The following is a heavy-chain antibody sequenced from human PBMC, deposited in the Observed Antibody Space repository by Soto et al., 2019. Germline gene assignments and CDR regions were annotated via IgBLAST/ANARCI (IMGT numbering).Heavy chain of an antibody. CDR2: MNPNSGNT. CDR3: ARERVHAFEI. Sequence: QVQLVQSGAEVKKPGASVKVSCKASGYTFTSYDINWVRQATGQGLEWMGWMNPNSGNTGYAQKYQGRVTVTGNTARSTGYMELWRLRSEETAVYYCARERVHAFEIWGQGTKVTVSS. V-gene: IGHV1-8*01. J-gene: IGHJ3*02. CDR1: GYTFTSYD.